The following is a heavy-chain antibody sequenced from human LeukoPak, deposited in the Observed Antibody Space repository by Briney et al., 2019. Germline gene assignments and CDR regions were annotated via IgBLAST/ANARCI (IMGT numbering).Heavy chain of an antibody. Sequence: PSETLSLTCAVYGGSFSGYYWSWIRQPPGKGLEWIGEINHSGSTNYNPSLKSRVTISVDTSKNQFSLKLSSVTAADTAVYYCATTDYGDYLSYFDYWGQGTLVTVSS. CDR1: GGSFSGYY. V-gene: IGHV4-34*01. CDR2: INHSGST. CDR3: ATTDYGDYLSYFDY. J-gene: IGHJ4*02. D-gene: IGHD4-17*01.